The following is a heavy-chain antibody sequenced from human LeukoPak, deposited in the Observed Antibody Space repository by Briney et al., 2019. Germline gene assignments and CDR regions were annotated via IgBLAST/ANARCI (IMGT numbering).Heavy chain of an antibody. Sequence: SETLSLTCAVYSGSFSGYYWSWIRQPPGKGLEWIGEINHSGSTNYNPSLKSRVTISVDTSKNQFSPKLSSVTAADTAVYYCARGLSFYSGYYYGARRGGMDVWGQGTTVTVSS. CDR3: ARGLSFYSGYYYGARRGGMDV. J-gene: IGHJ6*02. CDR2: INHSGST. D-gene: IGHD3-22*01. V-gene: IGHV4-34*01. CDR1: SGSFSGYY.